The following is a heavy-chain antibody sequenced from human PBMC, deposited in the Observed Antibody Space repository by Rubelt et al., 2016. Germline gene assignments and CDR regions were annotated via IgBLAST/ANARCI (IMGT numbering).Heavy chain of an antibody. V-gene: IGHV4-34*01. CDR2: INHTGST. J-gene: IGHJ6*03. CDR1: GGSFSGYY. CDR3: ASASFEYGDPGYYMDI. Sequence: QVQLQESGPGLVKASETLSLTCAVYGGSFSGYYWSWIRQPPGKGLEWIGEINHTGSTNYNPSLKSRVTISIDTSKNQFPLKVSSVTAADTAVYYCASASFEYGDPGYYMDIWGKGTPVTVSS. D-gene: IGHD4-17*01.